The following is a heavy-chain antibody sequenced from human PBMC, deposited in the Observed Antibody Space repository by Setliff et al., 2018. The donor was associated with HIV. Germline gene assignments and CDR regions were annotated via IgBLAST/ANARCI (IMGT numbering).Heavy chain of an antibody. CDR2: FMYTDIHYVNYLN. Sequence: KPSETLSLTCAVSGASFVGDNHWSWIRQTPERGLEWIAYFMYTDIHYVNYLNYRNPSLASRLSISVDKSKSQFSLTLSSVTAADTAVYYCARARSDWYNVRPYYFDLWGQGTPVTVSS. J-gene: IGHJ4*02. CDR3: ARARSDWYNVRPYYFDL. V-gene: IGHV4-30-4*01. D-gene: IGHD6-19*01. CDR1: GASFVGDNH.